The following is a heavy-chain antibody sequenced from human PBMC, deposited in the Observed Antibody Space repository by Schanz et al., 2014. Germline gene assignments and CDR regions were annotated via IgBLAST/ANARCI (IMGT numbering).Heavy chain of an antibody. D-gene: IGHD3-22*01. Sequence: EGQLLESGGGLIQPGGSLRLSCAASGFTFSTYAMSWVRQAPGKGLEWVSAISGSGGSTYYADSVKGRFTISRDNSKNTLYLQMNSLRAQDTDVYYCAKDPSHGDYDYYFEYWGQGTLVTDSS. V-gene: IGHV3-23*01. CDR1: GFTFSTYA. CDR3: AKDPSHGDYDYYFEY. CDR2: ISGSGGST. J-gene: IGHJ4*02.